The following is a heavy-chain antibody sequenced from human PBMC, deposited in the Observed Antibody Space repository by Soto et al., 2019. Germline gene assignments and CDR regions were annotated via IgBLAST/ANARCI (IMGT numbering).Heavy chain of an antibody. J-gene: IGHJ4*02. CDR1: GFSFCSYA. D-gene: IGHD2-8*01. Sequence: GSLRLSCASSGFSFCSYAMGWVRQAPGKGLEWVSAISGSGGSTYYADSVKGRFTISRDNSKNALYLQMNSLRAEDTAVYFCAKGGIVLMEYARLDYGGQGTRVTGSS. V-gene: IGHV3-23*01. CDR3: AKGGIVLMEYARLDY. CDR2: ISGSGGST.